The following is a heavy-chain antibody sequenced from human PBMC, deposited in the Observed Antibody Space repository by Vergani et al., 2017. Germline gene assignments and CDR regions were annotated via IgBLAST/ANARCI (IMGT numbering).Heavy chain of an antibody. CDR3: AREWTRWFGEGYGYFDY. J-gene: IGHJ4*02. CDR1: GGTFSSYA. Sequence: HVQLVQSGAEVKKPGSSVKVSCKASGGTFSSYAISWVRQAPEQGLEWMGRIIPIFGTANYAQKYQGRVTITADESTSTAYMELSSLRSEDTAVYYCAREWTRWFGEGYGYFDYWGQGTLVIVSS. V-gene: IGHV1-69*13. CDR2: IIPIFGTA. D-gene: IGHD3-10*01.